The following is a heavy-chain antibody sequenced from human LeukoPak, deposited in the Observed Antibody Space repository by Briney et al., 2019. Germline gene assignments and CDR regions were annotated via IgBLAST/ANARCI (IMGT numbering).Heavy chain of an antibody. V-gene: IGHV3-74*01. CDR1: GFTFSSSW. CDR2: IDSDGSGT. CDR3: AKEGTAKVSRECDY. J-gene: IGHJ4*02. D-gene: IGHD5-18*01. Sequence: PGGSLRHSSAAPGFTFSSSWMHWVRQAPGKGLVWVSRIDSDGSGTNYADSVKGRFTLSRDNSKNTLYMQMNSLRAEDTAVYYCAKEGTAKVSRECDYWGQGILVTVSS.